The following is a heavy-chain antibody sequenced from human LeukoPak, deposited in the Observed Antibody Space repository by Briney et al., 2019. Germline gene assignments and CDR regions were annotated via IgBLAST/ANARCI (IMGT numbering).Heavy chain of an antibody. J-gene: IGHJ4*02. Sequence: ASVKVSCKASGFTLTAYYMHWVRQAPGQRLEWMGWINPNRGGTNYARKFQGRVSMTWDTSISTASMELRRLRSDDTAVYYCSRGPHWDPHFDFWGQGTLVTVSS. D-gene: IGHD7-27*01. CDR1: GFTLTAYY. CDR2: INPNRGGT. V-gene: IGHV1-2*02. CDR3: SRGPHWDPHFDF.